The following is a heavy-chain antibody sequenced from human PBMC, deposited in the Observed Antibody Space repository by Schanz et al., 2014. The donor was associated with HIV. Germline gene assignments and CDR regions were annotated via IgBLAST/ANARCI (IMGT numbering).Heavy chain of an antibody. CDR2: IMPILGTA. CDR1: GGTFSNYA. D-gene: IGHD2-15*01. Sequence: QVQLVQSGAEVKKPGSSVKVSCKASGGTFSNYAISWLRQAPGQGLEWMGGIMPILGTANYAKKLQGRVTITADESTSTAYMELSSLRLEDTAVYYCAREGGNLVEGGYFFDYWGQGTLVTVSS. CDR3: AREGGNLVEGGYFFDY. J-gene: IGHJ4*02. V-gene: IGHV1-69*01.